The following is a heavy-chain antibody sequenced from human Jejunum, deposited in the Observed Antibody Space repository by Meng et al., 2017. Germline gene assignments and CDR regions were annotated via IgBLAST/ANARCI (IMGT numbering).Heavy chain of an antibody. D-gene: IGHD1-7*01. CDR1: GGCSSIYG. CDR3: ARGWKYAWFN. Sequence: QGQLQVSGRGRVGPSGALSLPCSASGGCSSIYGWSWLRQPPGKGLEWIGEMHQSGSSTYNPSLKSRLTMSVDESKNHFSLKLNSVTAADTAVYYCARGWKYAWFNWGQGTLVTVSS. CDR2: MHQSGSS. V-gene: IGHV4-4*02. J-gene: IGHJ4*02.